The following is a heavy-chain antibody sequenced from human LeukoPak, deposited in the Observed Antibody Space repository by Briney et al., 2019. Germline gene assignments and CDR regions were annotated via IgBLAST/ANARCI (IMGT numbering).Heavy chain of an antibody. J-gene: IGHJ5*02. CDR3: ARDYLVVPAAMWWFDP. D-gene: IGHD2-2*01. CDR2: ISSSSNYI. Sequence: GGSLRLSCAASGFTFDSYSMNWVRQAPGKGLEWVSSISSSSNYIYYADSVKGRFTISRDNAKNSLYLQMHSLRAEDTAVYYCARDYLVVPAAMWWFDPWGQGTLVTVSS. CDR1: GFTFDSYS. V-gene: IGHV3-21*01.